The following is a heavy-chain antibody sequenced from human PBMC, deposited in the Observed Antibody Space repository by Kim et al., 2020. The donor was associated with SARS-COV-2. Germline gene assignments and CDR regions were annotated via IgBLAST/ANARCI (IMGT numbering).Heavy chain of an antibody. CDR3: ARALGSYYYDNRGYM. J-gene: IGHJ4*02. CDR2: ISYGGSNI. V-gene: IGHV3-33*05. Sequence: GGSLRLSCAASGFTFSSYGMHWVRQAPGKGLEWVAVISYGGSNIYYADSVKGRFTISRDNSKNTLYLQMNSLRAEDTAVYYCARALGSYYYDNRGYMWGQGTLVTVSS. CDR1: GFTFSSYG. D-gene: IGHD3-22*01.